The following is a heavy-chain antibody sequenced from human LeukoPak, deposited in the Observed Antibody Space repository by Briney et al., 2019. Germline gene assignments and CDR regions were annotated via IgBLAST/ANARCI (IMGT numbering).Heavy chain of an antibody. D-gene: IGHD5-12*01. J-gene: IGHJ4*02. CDR2: FDPEDGET. V-gene: IGHV1-24*01. Sequence: GASVKVSCKVSGYTLTELSMHWVRQAPGKGLEWMGGFDPEDGETIYAQKFQARVTMTEDTSTDTAYMELSSLRSEDTAVYYCATPGGGYDLRFDYWGQGTLVTVSS. CDR1: GYTLTELS. CDR3: ATPGGGYDLRFDY.